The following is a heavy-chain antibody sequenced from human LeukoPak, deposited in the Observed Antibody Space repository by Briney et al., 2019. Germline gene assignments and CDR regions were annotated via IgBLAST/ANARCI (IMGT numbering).Heavy chain of an antibody. CDR2: IYYSGST. CDR1: SGSISSGDYY. V-gene: IGHV4-30-4*08. D-gene: IGHD3-10*01. CDR3: ARVIGEENWFDP. Sequence: SETLSLTCTVSSGSISSGDYYWSWIRQPPGKGLEWIGYIYYSGSTYYNPSLKSRVTISVDTSKNQFSLKLSSVTAADTAVYYCARVIGEENWFDPWGQGTLVTVSS. J-gene: IGHJ5*02.